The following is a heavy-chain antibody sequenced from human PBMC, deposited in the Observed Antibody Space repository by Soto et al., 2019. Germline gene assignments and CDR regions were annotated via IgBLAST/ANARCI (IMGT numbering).Heavy chain of an antibody. D-gene: IGHD6-13*01. CDR1: GYTFTSFY. Sequence: QMQLVQSGAEVKRPGASVRVSCKSSGYTFTSFYIHWVRQAPGQGLEWMGIINPSGGITNFAERFQGGVTLPRDTSTNTEYMERSSLKSDDTAVYYCASSPAFSSSWYGIPSDPSHGMDVWGQGTTVTVS. CDR2: INPSGGIT. J-gene: IGHJ6*02. CDR3: ASSPAFSSSWYGIPSDPSHGMDV. V-gene: IGHV1-46*01.